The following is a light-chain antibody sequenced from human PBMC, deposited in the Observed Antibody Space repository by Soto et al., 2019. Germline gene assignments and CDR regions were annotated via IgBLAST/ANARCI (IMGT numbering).Light chain of an antibody. CDR2: AAS. Sequence: DIQRTQSPSSLSASVGDRATITCRASQAITNYIAWYQQKPGKAPMLLIYAASTLQSGVPSRCSGSGSGSYFSLTINCQLHEDVATYSCQKYGSGPLVGAVTKVDI. V-gene: IGKV1-27*01. CDR1: QAITNY. J-gene: IGKJ3*01. CDR3: QKYGSGPL.